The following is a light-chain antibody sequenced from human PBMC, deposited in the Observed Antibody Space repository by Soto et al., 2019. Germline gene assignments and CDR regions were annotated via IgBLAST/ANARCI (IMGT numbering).Light chain of an antibody. V-gene: IGLV1-40*01. CDR1: RSNIGGGYD. CDR2: GNI. J-gene: IGLJ3*02. Sequence: QSVLTQPPSVSGAPGRTITISCTGSRSNIGGGYDVHWYQQLPGTAPQLLVYGNINRPSRVPDRFSGSKSDTSASLAITGLQAEDEADYYCQSYDSSLSAWVFGGGTQLTVL. CDR3: QSYDSSLSAWV.